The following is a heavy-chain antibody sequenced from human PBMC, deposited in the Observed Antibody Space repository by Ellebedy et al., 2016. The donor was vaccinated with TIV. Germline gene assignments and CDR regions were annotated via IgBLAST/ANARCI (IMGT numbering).Heavy chain of an antibody. V-gene: IGHV3-30*03. J-gene: IGHJ3*02. Sequence: GESLKISCVGFGFTFSDSVMHWVRQDPGKGLDWVAGVSVDGRAVHYPDSVKGRFTISRDNAQNTVYLQMNSLRLEDTAVYYCVRGWYSSGHCDVFAMWGRGTIVTVSS. D-gene: IGHD6-19*01. CDR3: VRGWYSSGHCDVFAM. CDR1: GFTFSDSV. CDR2: VSVDGRAV.